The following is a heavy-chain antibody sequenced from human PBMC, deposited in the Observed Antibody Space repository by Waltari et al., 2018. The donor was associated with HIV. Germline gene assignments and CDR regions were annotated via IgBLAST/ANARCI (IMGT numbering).Heavy chain of an antibody. J-gene: IGHJ5*02. CDR2: MNPNSGKT. CDR1: GYTFTSYD. Sequence: QVQLVQSGAEVKKPGASVKVSCKASGYTFTSYDINWVRQATGQGLEGMGWMNPNSGKTGYAQKFQGRVTMTRNTSISTAYMELSSLRSEDTAVYYCARGGGIVVVPAANWFDPWGQGTLVTVSS. V-gene: IGHV1-8*01. CDR3: ARGGGIVVVPAANWFDP. D-gene: IGHD2-2*01.